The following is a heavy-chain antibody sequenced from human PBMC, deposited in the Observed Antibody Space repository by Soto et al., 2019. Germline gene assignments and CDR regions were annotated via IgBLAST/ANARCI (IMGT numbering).Heavy chain of an antibody. CDR1: GGTFSSYT. CDR2: IIPILGIA. D-gene: IGHD3-22*01. J-gene: IGHJ2*01. CDR3: ARGRYYDSTSYWYFDL. V-gene: IGHV1-69*02. Sequence: QVQLVQSGAEVKKPGSSVKVSCKASGGTFSSYTISWVRQAPGQGLEWMGRIIPILGIANYAQKFQGRVTITADKSTCTAYMELSSLRSEDTAVYYCARGRYYDSTSYWYFDLWGRGTLVTVSS.